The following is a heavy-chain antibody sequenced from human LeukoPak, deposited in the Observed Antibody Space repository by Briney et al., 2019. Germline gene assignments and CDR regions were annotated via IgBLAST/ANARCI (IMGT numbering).Heavy chain of an antibody. Sequence: SETLSLTCTVSGGSISSGPYYWSWIRQHPGKGLEWIGYIYYSGTTYCNPSLRSRVTISVDTSKKQFSLKLTSVTAADTAVYYCARAKMTTGSTRPLFFYFDNWGQGTLVTVSS. V-gene: IGHV4-31*03. CDR1: GGSISSGPYY. CDR2: IYYSGTT. J-gene: IGHJ4*02. CDR3: ARAKMTTGSTRPLFFYFDN. D-gene: IGHD4-11*01.